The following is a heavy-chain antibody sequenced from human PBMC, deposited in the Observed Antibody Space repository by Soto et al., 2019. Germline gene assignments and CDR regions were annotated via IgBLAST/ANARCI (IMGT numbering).Heavy chain of an antibody. CDR1: GYTFSDYF. J-gene: IGHJ2*01. Sequence: QVQLVQSGAEVKKPGASVRVSCKTYGYTFSDYFLHWVRQAPGQGPEWMGFVNPKRGGTEYAPRFQGPLTMPRDTSSPTDYMDLYGLTSDDTAIYYCARDSGIPGRYWYFDLWGRGTLGTVSS. CDR3: ARDSGIPGRYWYFDL. V-gene: IGHV1-2*02. D-gene: IGHD2-21*01. CDR2: VNPKRGGT.